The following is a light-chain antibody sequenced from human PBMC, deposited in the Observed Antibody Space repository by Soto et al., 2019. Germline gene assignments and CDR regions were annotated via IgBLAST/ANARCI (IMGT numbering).Light chain of an antibody. CDR2: DVS. CDR3: QQRSNWPPT. CDR1: QSVSRY. Sequence: EIVLTQSPATLSLSPGERATLSCRASQSVSRYLAWYQQKPGQAPRLHIYDVSNRATGIPARFSGSGSGTDFTLTISSLEPEDFAVYYCQQRSNWPPTFGGGTKVEIK. J-gene: IGKJ4*01. V-gene: IGKV3-11*01.